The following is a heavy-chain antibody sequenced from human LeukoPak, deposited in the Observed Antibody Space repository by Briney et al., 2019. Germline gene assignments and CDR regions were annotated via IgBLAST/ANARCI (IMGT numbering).Heavy chain of an antibody. CDR1: GFTFSTYW. CDR3: ARNNPSGVWSFDY. CDR2: IKQDGSEI. Sequence: GGSLRLSCAASGFTFSTYWMSWVRQAPGKGLEWMANIKQDGSEISYVDSVKGRFTISRDNAKNSLYLQMNSLRAEDTAVYYCARNNPSGVWSFDYWGQGTLVTVSS. V-gene: IGHV3-7*01. D-gene: IGHD1-14*01. J-gene: IGHJ4*02.